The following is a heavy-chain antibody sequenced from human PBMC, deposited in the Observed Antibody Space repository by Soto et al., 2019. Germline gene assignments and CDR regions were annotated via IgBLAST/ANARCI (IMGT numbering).Heavy chain of an antibody. J-gene: IGHJ4*02. CDR2: IYYTGST. Sequence: QVQLQKSGPGLVKPSQTLSLTCTVSGGSLSRGGYYWSWIRQHSGQGLEWIGYIYYTGSTSYNSSLKSRVTIAVDTSKNQFSLTLSSVTAADTAVYYCAREGALGNFDYWGQGTLVTVSS. V-gene: IGHV4-31*03. CDR3: AREGALGNFDY. CDR1: GGSLSRGGYY. D-gene: IGHD3-16*01.